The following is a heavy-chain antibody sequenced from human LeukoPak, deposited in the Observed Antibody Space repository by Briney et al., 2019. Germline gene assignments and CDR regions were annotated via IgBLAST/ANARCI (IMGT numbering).Heavy chain of an antibody. Sequence: GGSLRLSCVVSGIPFSDFYMNWIRQAPGKGLEWISYISSSSSYTDYAESVKGRFTISRDNAKSALYLEMNDLRVEDTAVYYCAAGTAADYWGREPWSSSPQ. CDR3: AAGTAADY. J-gene: IGHJ4*02. CDR2: ISSSSSYT. V-gene: IGHV3-11*03. D-gene: IGHD6-13*01. CDR1: GIPFSDFY.